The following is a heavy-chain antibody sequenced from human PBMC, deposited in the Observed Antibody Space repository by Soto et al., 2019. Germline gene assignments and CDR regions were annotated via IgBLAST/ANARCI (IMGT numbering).Heavy chain of an antibody. D-gene: IGHD3-22*01. J-gene: IGHJ6*02. CDR3: TTGLTYYYDSSGYYWAGGMDV. CDR2: IKSKSDGETT. Sequence: TNWVRQAPGKGLEWVGRIKSKSDGETTDYAAPVKGRFTISRDDSKNTLYLQMNSLKTEDTAVYYCTTGLTYYYDSSGYYWAGGMDVWGQGITVTVSS. V-gene: IGHV3-15*01.